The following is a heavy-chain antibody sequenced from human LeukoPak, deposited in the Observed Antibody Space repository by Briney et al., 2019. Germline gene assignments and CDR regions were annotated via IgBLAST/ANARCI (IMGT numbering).Heavy chain of an antibody. CDR2: IYSGGST. CDR3: ARTIPYGSGRQHPGKYYFDY. J-gene: IGHJ4*02. CDR1: GSTVSLKY. V-gene: IGHV3-53*01. Sequence: GGSLRLSCAASGSTVSLKYMSWVRQAPGKGLEWVSVIYSGGSTYYADSVKGRFTISRDDPKNTVYLQMDSLRAEDTAVHYCARTIPYGSGRQHPGKYYFDYWGQGTLVTVSS. D-gene: IGHD3-10*01.